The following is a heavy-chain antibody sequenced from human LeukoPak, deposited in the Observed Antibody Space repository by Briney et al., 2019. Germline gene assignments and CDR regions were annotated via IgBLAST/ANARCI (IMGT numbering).Heavy chain of an antibody. CDR1: GFTVSSNY. CDR2: IYSGGST. V-gene: IGHV3-66*01. CDR3: AKAYASGSGWFDL. D-gene: IGHD3-10*01. J-gene: IGHJ5*02. Sequence: GGSLRLSCAASGFTVSSNYMSWVRQAPGKGLEWVSVIYSGGSTYYADSVKGRFTISRDNSKNTLYLQMNSLRAEDTALYYCAKAYASGSGWFDLWGQGTLVTVSS.